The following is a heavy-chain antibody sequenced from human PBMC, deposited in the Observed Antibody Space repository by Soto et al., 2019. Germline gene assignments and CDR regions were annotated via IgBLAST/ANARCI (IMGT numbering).Heavy chain of an antibody. J-gene: IGHJ1*01. V-gene: IGHV4-59*01. CDR3: ARINVSRGYFQH. CDR2: IYYSGST. CDR1: GGSISSYY. D-gene: IGHD2-8*01. Sequence: SETLCLTCTVAGGSISSYYWSWIRQPPGKGLEWIGYIYYSGSTNYNPSLKSRVTISVDTSKNQFSLKLSSVTAADTAVYYCARINVSRGYFQHWGQGTLVTVSS.